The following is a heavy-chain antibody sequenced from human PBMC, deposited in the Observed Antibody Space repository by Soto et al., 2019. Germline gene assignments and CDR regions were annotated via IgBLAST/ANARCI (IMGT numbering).Heavy chain of an antibody. V-gene: IGHV3-30-3*01. J-gene: IGHJ4*02. CDR2: ISYDGSNK. Sequence: QVQLVESRGGVVQPGRSLRLSCAASGFTFSSYAMHWVRQAPGKGLEWVAVISYDGSNKYYADSVKGRFTISRDNSKNTLYLQMNSLRAEDTAVYYCARAPEEWEPPDYWGQGTLVTVSS. D-gene: IGHD1-26*01. CDR3: ARAPEEWEPPDY. CDR1: GFTFSSYA.